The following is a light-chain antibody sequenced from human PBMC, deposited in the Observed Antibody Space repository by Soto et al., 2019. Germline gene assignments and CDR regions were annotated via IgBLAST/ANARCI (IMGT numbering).Light chain of an antibody. Sequence: EIVLTQSPGTLSLSPGERATLSCRASHSVSSTYLAWYQQKPGQAPRLLIYGASSRATGIPDRFSGSGSGTDFTLTISRLEPEDFAVYYCQQYKDWFSITFGQGTRLEIK. CDR1: HSVSSTY. J-gene: IGKJ5*01. V-gene: IGKV3-20*01. CDR3: QQYKDWFSIT. CDR2: GAS.